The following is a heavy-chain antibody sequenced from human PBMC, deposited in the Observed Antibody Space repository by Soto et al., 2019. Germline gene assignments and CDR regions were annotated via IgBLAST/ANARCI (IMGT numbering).Heavy chain of an antibody. CDR1: GGTFSSYA. CDR2: IIPIFGTA. D-gene: IGHD1-1*01. V-gene: IGHV1-69*06. Sequence: ASVKVSCKASGGTFSSYAISWVRQAPGQGLEWMGGIIPIFGTANYAQKFQGRVTITAXXXXSXXXMXLXXLRXEXTAVYYCASRGGTWLERRDYWGQGTLVTVSS. J-gene: IGHJ4*02. CDR3: ASRGGTWLERRDY.